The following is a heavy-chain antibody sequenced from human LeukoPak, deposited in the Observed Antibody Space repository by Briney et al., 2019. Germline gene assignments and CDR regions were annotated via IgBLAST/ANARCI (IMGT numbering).Heavy chain of an antibody. CDR1: GFTFSTYS. CDR3: AKDSEQSGREFDY. Sequence: GGSLRLSCAASGFTFSTYSMNWVRQAPGKGLEWVSCISSTSSYIYHADSVKGRFTISRDNAKNSLYLQMNSLRAEDTAVYYCAKDSEQSGREFDYWGQGTLVTVSS. D-gene: IGHD1-26*01. CDR2: ISSTSSYI. J-gene: IGHJ4*02. V-gene: IGHV3-21*04.